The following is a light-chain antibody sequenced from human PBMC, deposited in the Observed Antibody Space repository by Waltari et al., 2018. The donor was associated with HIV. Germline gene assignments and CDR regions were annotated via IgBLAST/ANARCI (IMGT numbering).Light chain of an antibody. CDR2: DVN. CDR3: CSNAGSHVV. J-gene: IGLJ2*01. V-gene: IGLV2-11*01. CDR1: SSDLGRYNY. Sequence: QSALTQPRSVSGSPGQSVTISCTGISSDLGRYNYVSWYQQDPVKAPKLMLFDVNKRPSGVPARFSGSKSGNTASLTISGLQAEDEADYYCCSNAGSHVVFGGGTKVTVL.